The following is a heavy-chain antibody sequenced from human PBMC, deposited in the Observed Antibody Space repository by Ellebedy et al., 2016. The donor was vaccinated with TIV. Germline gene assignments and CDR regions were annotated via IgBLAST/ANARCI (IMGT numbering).Heavy chain of an antibody. CDR3: AKGPAAVAGCY. D-gene: IGHD6-19*01. V-gene: IGHV3-7*01. CDR2: IKQDGGEK. Sequence: GESLKISCAASGFTFSNYWMSWVRQAPGKGLEWVANIKQDGGEKNFVDSVKGRFTISRDNAKNSLYLQMNSLRAEDTAVYYCAKGPAAVAGCYWGQGTLVTVSS. J-gene: IGHJ4*02. CDR1: GFTFSNYW.